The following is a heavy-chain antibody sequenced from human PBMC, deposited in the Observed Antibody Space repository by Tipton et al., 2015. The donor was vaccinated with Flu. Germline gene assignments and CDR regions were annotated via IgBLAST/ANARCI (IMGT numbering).Heavy chain of an antibody. V-gene: IGHV3-7*01. CDR2: IKQGGSET. D-gene: IGHD2-2*01. Sequence: SLRLSCAASGFTFNTYWMTWVRQAPGKGLEWVANIKQGGSETYYVDSVKGRFTISRDNAKNSLYLQMNSLRAEDTALYYCARTRGGYCTSTSCFADYFDFWGQGTLVTVSP. CDR1: GFTFNTYW. CDR3: ARTRGGYCTSTSCFADYFDF. J-gene: IGHJ4*02.